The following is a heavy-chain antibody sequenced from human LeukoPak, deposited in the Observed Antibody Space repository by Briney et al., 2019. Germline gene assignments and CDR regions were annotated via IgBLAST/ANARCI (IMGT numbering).Heavy chain of an antibody. Sequence: GGSLRLSCAASGFTVSSNYMSWVRQAPGKGLEWVSVIYSGGSTYYADSVKGRFTISRDNSKNTLYLQMNSLRAEDTAVYYCASTYYYDSSGYWSYYYYMDVWGKGTTVTVSS. CDR3: ASTYYYDSSGYWSYYYYMDV. CDR2: IYSGGST. D-gene: IGHD3-22*01. V-gene: IGHV3-66*02. J-gene: IGHJ6*03. CDR1: GFTVSSNY.